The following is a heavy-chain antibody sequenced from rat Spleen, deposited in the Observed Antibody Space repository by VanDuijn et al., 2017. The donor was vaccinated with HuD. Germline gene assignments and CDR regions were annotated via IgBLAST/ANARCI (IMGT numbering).Heavy chain of an antibody. CDR1: GFTFSNYY. V-gene: IGHV5-7*01. D-gene: IGHD3-2*01. Sequence: EVQLVESGGGLVQPGRSMKLSCAASGFTFSNYYMAWVRQAPKKGLEWVATISYDGSSTYYRDSVKGRFTISRDNAKSTLYLQMDSLRSEDTATYYCARPLASLFAYWGQGTLVTVSS. J-gene: IGHJ3*01. CDR3: ARPLASLFAY. CDR2: ISYDGSST.